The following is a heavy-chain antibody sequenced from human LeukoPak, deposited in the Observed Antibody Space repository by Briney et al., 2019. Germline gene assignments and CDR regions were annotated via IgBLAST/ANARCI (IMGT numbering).Heavy chain of an antibody. CDR2: IYSGGST. CDR3: AREYPNNWFDP. J-gene: IGHJ5*02. Sequence: GGSLRLSCAASGFTVSSNYMSWVRQAPGKGLEWVSVIYSGGSTYYADSVKGRFTISRDNSKNTLYLQMNSLRAEDTAVYYCAREYPNNWFDPWGQGAPVTVSS. CDR1: GFTVSSNY. V-gene: IGHV3-53*01.